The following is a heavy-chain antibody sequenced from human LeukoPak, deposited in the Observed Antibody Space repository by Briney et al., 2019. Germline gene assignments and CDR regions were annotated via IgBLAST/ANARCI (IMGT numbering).Heavy chain of an antibody. D-gene: IGHD2-15*01. CDR2: ISTSSSYI. V-gene: IGHV3-21*01. Sequence: GGSLRLSCAASGFTFSTYNMNWVRQAPGKGLEWVSCISTSSSYIYYSESVKGRFTISRDNAKNSFYLQMNTLRAEDTAVYYCARTYGSASLDYGGQGTLVTVSS. J-gene: IGHJ4*02. CDR3: ARTYGSASLDY. CDR1: GFTFSTYN.